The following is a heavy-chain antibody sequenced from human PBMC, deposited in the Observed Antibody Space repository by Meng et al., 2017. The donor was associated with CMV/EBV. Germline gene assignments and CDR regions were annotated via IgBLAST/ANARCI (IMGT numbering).Heavy chain of an antibody. CDR3: AKFFSPTFGVVEGHDAFDF. CDR1: RFTFSRYA. CDR2: IRGGGDNNT. V-gene: IGHV3-23*01. J-gene: IGHJ3*01. D-gene: IGHD3-3*01. Sequence: GGSLRLSCSASRFTFSRYAMSWVRQAPGKGLEWVSAIRGGGDNNTYYSDSVKGRFTISRDNSKNTLYLQMNSLRADDTAVYYCAKFFSPTFGVVEGHDAFDFWGPGTMVTVSS.